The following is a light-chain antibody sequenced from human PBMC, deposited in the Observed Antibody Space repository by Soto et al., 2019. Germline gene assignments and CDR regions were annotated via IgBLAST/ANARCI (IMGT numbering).Light chain of an antibody. CDR1: SSNIGSNY. J-gene: IGLJ2*01. CDR3: AAWDDSLSAVV. Sequence: QSVLTQPPSASGTPGQRVTISSSGSSSNIGSNYVYWYQQLPGSAPKLLIYSNDQRPSGVPDRFSGSKSGTSASLAISGLRSEDEADYYCAAWDDSLSAVVFGGGTKLTVL. CDR2: SND. V-gene: IGLV1-47*01.